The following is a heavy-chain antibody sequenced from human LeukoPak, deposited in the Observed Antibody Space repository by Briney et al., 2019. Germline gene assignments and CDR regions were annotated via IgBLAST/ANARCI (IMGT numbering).Heavy chain of an antibody. CDR1: GYTFTSYD. CDR3: ARGGTGSTSIPRPYPVDY. Sequence: GASVEVSCKASGYTFTSYDINWVRQATGQGLEWMGWMNPNSGNTGYAQKFQGRVTMTRNTSISTAYMELSSLRSEDTAVYYCARGGTGSTSIPRPYPVDYWGQGTLVTVSS. V-gene: IGHV1-8*01. J-gene: IGHJ4*02. CDR2: MNPNSGNT. D-gene: IGHD2-2*01.